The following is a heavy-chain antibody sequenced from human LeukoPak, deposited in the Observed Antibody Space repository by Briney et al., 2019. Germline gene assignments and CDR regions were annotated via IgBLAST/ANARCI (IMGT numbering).Heavy chain of an antibody. D-gene: IGHD3-22*01. CDR3: ARGVDYYYSEWYNWFDP. V-gene: IGHV1-69*04. J-gene: IGHJ5*02. CDR2: IIPILGIA. CDR1: GGTFSSYA. Sequence: ASVKVSCKASGGTFSSYAISWVRQAPGQGLEWMGRIIPILGIANYAQKFQGRVTITADRSTSTAYMELSSLRSEDTAVYYCARGVDYYYSEWYNWFDPWGQGTLVTVSS.